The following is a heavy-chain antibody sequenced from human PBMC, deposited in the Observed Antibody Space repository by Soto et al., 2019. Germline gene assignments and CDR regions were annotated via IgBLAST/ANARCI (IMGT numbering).Heavy chain of an antibody. Sequence: SETLSLTCAVYGGSFSGYYWSWIRQPPGKGLEWIGEINHSGSTNYNPSLKSRVTISVDTSKNQFSLKLSSVTAADTAVYYCARGGRDGYTVWGQGTLVTVSS. CDR2: INHSGST. CDR3: ARGGRDGYTV. D-gene: IGHD5-12*01. CDR1: GGSFSGYY. V-gene: IGHV4-34*01. J-gene: IGHJ4*02.